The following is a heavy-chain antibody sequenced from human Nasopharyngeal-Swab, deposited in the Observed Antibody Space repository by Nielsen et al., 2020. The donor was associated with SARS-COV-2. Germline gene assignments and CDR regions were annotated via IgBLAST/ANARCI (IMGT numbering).Heavy chain of an antibody. Sequence: ASVQVSCKASGYTITNYAMNWVRQAPAQGLEWMGWIHTNTGNPTYAQGFTGRFVFSLDTSVSTAYLQISSLKAEDTAVYYCARDLSGYDAFYYYYYMDVWGKGATVTVSS. D-gene: IGHD5-12*01. CDR2: IHTNTGNP. CDR1: GYTITNYA. CDR3: ARDLSGYDAFYYYYYMDV. V-gene: IGHV7-4-1*02. J-gene: IGHJ6*03.